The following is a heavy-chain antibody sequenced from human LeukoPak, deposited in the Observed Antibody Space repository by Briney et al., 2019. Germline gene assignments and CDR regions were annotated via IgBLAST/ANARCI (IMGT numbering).Heavy chain of an antibody. CDR3: ARGGLHYLARLDPFDF. CDR1: GGSFSGYH. V-gene: IGHV4-34*01. J-gene: IGHJ4*02. Sequence: PSETLSLTCAVYGGSFSGYHWRWIRQPPGKGLEWIGEINHSGSTNYNPSLKSRVTISVDTSKNQFSLKLSSMTAADTAVYYCARGGLHYLARLDPFDFWGRGTLVTVSS. CDR2: INHSGST. D-gene: IGHD6-25*01.